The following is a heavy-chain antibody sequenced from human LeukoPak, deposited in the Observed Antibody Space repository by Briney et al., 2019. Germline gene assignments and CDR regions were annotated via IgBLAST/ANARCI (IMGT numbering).Heavy chain of an antibody. CDR3: ARLRPGESYSSPLDY. CDR1: GGTFISYA. CDR2: IIPILGIA. D-gene: IGHD5-18*01. Sequence: SVTVSLKASGGTFISYAISWVRQAPGQGLEWMGRIIPILGIANYAQKFQGRVTITADKSTSTAYMELSSLRSEDTAVYYCARLRPGESYSSPLDYWGQGTLVTVSS. V-gene: IGHV1-69*04. J-gene: IGHJ4*02.